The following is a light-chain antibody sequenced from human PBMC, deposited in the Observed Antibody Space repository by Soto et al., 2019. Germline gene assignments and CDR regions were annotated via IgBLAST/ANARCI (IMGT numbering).Light chain of an antibody. J-gene: IGLJ3*02. CDR1: TGAVTRTSY. V-gene: IGLV7-43*01. Sequence: QTVVTQEPSLTVSPGGTVTLTCASSTGAVTRTSYPNWFQHKPGQAPRALICRTSNKRSWTPARFSGSLLGGKAALILSGAQPEDEAGYYCLLYVGGVWVFGGGSKLTVL. CDR2: RTS. CDR3: LLYVGGVWV.